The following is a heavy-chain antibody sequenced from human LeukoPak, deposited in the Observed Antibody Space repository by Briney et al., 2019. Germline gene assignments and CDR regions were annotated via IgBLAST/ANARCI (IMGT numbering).Heavy chain of an antibody. CDR1: GYTFTSYG. CDR3: AGTTVTTSLPSY. V-gene: IGHV1-2*02. CDR2: INPNSGGT. D-gene: IGHD4-17*01. J-gene: IGHJ4*02. Sequence: ASVKVSCKASGYTFTSYGISWVRQAPGQGLEWMGWINPNSGGTNYAQKFQGRVTMTRDTSISTAYMELSRLRSDDTAVYYCAGTTVTTSLPSYWGQGTLVTVSS.